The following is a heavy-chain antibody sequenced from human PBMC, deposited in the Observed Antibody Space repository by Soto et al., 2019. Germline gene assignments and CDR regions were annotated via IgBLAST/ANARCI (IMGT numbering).Heavy chain of an antibody. Sequence: GASVKVSCKASGYTFTNYGVSWVRQAPGRGLEWMGWIGGYKGNTNYAQKLQGRVTMTTDTSTSTAYMELRSLRSDDTAVYYCAREDLRAVAFDIWGQGTMVTVSS. V-gene: IGHV1-18*01. D-gene: IGHD3-3*01. J-gene: IGHJ3*02. CDR2: IGGYKGNT. CDR3: AREDLRAVAFDI. CDR1: GYTFTNYG.